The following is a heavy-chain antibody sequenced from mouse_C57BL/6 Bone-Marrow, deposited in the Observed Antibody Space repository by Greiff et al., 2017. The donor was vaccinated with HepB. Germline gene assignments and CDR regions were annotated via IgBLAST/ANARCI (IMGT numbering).Heavy chain of an antibody. Sequence: VQLQQSGAELVRPGASVKLSCTASGFNIKDYYMHWVKQRPEQGLEWIGRIDPEDGDTEYAPKFQGKATMTADTSSNTAYLQLSSLTSDDTAVYYCSHYGSSYDWYFDVWGTGTTVTVSS. CDR1: GFNIKDYY. D-gene: IGHD1-1*01. V-gene: IGHV14-1*01. CDR2: IDPEDGDT. J-gene: IGHJ1*03. CDR3: SHYGSSYDWYFDV.